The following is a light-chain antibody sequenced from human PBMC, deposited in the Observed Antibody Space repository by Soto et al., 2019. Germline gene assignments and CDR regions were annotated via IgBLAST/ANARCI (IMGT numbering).Light chain of an antibody. V-gene: IGKV3-11*01. CDR1: QTINNN. CDR3: QQRSHWPPIT. J-gene: IGKJ5*01. Sequence: VMTHAPATLSVSPGERATLSCRASQTINNNVAWYQLKDGQVPRLVIYGASTRATDIPARFSGSGSGTDFTLTISSLEPEDFAVYFCQQRSHWPPITFGQGTRLEIK. CDR2: GAS.